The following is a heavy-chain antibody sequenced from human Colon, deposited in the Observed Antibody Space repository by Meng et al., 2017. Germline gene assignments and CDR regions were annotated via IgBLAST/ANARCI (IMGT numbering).Heavy chain of an antibody. CDR2: VHDSGDT. V-gene: IGHV4-31*11. Sequence: HDSGPGLVNPSHTLTVTCVVSGGSISGDGYYWSWIRQPPGKGLEWIRYVHDSGDTYYKSSLKSRITISIDTSENQFSLKLKSVTAADTAVYYCARDPSNRGAFFDPWGQGTLVTVSS. CDR3: ARDPSNRGAFFDP. D-gene: IGHD3-10*01. J-gene: IGHJ5*02. CDR1: GGSISGDGYY.